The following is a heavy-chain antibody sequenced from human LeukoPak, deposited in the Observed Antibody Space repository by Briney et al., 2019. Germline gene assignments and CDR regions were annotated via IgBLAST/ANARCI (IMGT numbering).Heavy chain of an antibody. CDR3: AYQRITMVRGVIPFAY. Sequence: SETLSLTCAVYGGSFSGYYWSWIRQPPGKGLEWVGEINHSGSTNYNPSLKSRVTISVDTSKNQFSLKRSSVTAADTAVYYCAYQRITMVRGVIPFAYWGQGTLVTVSS. D-gene: IGHD3-10*01. CDR1: GGSFSGYY. J-gene: IGHJ4*02. V-gene: IGHV4-34*01. CDR2: INHSGST.